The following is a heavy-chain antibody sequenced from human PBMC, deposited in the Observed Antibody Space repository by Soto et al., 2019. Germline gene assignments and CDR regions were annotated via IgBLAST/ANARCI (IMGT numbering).Heavy chain of an antibody. CDR1: GFTFTDHQ. Sequence: EQLVQSGAEMRKPGASVKVSCKASGFTFTDHQIHWVRQAPGQGLEWVGWINPNTGDAKVAQRFRGWVTMTTDRSIDTAYLELSSLTSDATAVYFCVRDGAAADGDHGMDVWGRGTSVTVS. CDR2: INPNTGDA. D-gene: IGHD6-13*01. V-gene: IGHV1-2*04. CDR3: VRDGAAADGDHGMDV. J-gene: IGHJ6*02.